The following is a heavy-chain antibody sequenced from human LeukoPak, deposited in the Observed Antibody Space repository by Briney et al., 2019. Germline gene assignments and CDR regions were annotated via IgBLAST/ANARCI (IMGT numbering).Heavy chain of an antibody. CDR2: IDQDGSAE. Sequence: GGSLRLSCAASGFTFSNYWMSWVRQSPGRGLEWVANIDQDGSAEYYVDSVGGRFTVSRDNAKNSLYLQIDSLRAEDTAVYYCARADNYGSILDYWGQGTTVTVSS. CDR1: GFTFSNYW. D-gene: IGHD3-10*01. V-gene: IGHV3-7*04. CDR3: ARADNYGSILDY. J-gene: IGHJ4*03.